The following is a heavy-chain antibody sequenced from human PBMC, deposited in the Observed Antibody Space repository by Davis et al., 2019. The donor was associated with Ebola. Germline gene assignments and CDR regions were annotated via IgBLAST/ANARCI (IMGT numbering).Heavy chain of an antibody. Sequence: SVKVSCKASGGTFSSYTITWVRQAPGQGLEWMGWVIPVFETTNYAQKFQGRVTMTTDTSTNTAFMELRSLRSDDTAMYYCARDKMVLTDNWLDPWGQGTLVTVSS. CDR2: VIPVFETT. J-gene: IGHJ5*02. V-gene: IGHV1-69*05. CDR3: ARDKMVLTDNWLDP. CDR1: GGTFSSYT. D-gene: IGHD4/OR15-4a*01.